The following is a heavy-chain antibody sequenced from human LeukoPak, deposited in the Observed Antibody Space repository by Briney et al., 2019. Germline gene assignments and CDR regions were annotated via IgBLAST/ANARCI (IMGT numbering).Heavy chain of an antibody. V-gene: IGHV4-34*01. CDR2: INHSGST. D-gene: IGHD2-8*02. Sequence: PSETLSLTCAVYGGSFSGYYWSWLRQPPGKGLEWIGEINHSGSTNYNPSLKSRVTISVDTSKNQFSLKLSSVTAADTAVYYCARGAVGPPTPVLNFDYWGQGTLVTVSS. CDR3: ARGAVGPPTPVLNFDY. CDR1: GGSFSGYY. J-gene: IGHJ4*02.